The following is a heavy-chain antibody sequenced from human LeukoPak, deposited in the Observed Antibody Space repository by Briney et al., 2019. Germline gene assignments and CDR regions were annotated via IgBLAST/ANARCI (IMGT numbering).Heavy chain of an antibody. J-gene: IGHJ4*02. Sequence: SETLSLTCTVSGGSISSYYWSWIRQPPGKGLEWIGYIYYGGSTNYNPSLKSRVTISVDTSKNQFSLKLSSVTAADTAVYYCARTIAAAATDPGYFDYWGQGTLVTVSS. CDR2: IYYGGST. CDR3: ARTIAAAATDPGYFDY. CDR1: GGSISSYY. D-gene: IGHD6-13*01. V-gene: IGHV4-59*01.